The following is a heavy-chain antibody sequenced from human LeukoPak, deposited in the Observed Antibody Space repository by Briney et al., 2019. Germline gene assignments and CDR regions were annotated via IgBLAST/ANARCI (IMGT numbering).Heavy chain of an antibody. CDR2: IYPGDSDT. D-gene: IGHD3-3*01. CDR1: GYSFTSYW. Sequence: KAGESLKISCKGSGYSFTSYWTGWVRQMPGKGLEWMGIIYPGDSDTRYSPSFQGQVTISADKSISTAYLQWSSLKASDTAMYYCARQSVLEWSDYAFDIWGQGKMVTVSS. J-gene: IGHJ3*02. V-gene: IGHV5-51*01. CDR3: ARQSVLEWSDYAFDI.